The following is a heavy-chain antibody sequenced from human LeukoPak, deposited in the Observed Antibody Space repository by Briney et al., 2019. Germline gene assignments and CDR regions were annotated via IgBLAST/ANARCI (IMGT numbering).Heavy chain of an antibody. CDR3: AKDGDGYHN. D-gene: IGHD3-9*01. CDR2: IRENGSAQ. J-gene: IGHJ4*02. Sequence: GGSLRLSCVASGFTFSRDWMSWVRQAPGKGLEWVANIRENGSAQYYADSVKGRFTISRDNTKNSLYLQMNSLTAEDTAMYYCAKDGDGYHNWGQGALVTVSS. V-gene: IGHV3-7*01. CDR1: GFTFSRDW.